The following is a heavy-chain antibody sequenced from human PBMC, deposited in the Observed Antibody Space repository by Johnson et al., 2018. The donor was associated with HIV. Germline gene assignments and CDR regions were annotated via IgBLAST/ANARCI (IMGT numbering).Heavy chain of an antibody. V-gene: IGHV3-30*02. J-gene: IGHJ3*02. D-gene: IGHD1/OR15-1a*01. CDR1: GFTFSRFG. CDR2: IRYDGSDK. CDR3: ARGGLGFQNIHDPLDI. Sequence: VQLVESGGGVVQPGGSLRLSCVASGFTFSRFGMHWVRQAPGKGLEWVAFIRYDGSDKYYADSVKGRFTISRDNSKNTLYLQMNSLRAEDTALYYCARGGLGFQNIHDPLDIWGQGTMVTVSS.